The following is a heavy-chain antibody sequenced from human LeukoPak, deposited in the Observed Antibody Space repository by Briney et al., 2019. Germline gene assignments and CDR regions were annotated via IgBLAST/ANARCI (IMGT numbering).Heavy chain of an antibody. D-gene: IGHD3-9*01. CDR1: GFTFSTYA. Sequence: GGSLRLSCVAAGFTFSTYAMSWVRHPPGKGLEWVSLIIGSGVRTHYADSVKGRFTISRDNSKNTLYLQMNSLRAEDTAVYYCARGSDPYYDILTGSAGDYWGQGTLVTVSS. J-gene: IGHJ4*02. CDR2: IIGSGVRT. V-gene: IGHV3-23*01. CDR3: ARGSDPYYDILTGSAGDY.